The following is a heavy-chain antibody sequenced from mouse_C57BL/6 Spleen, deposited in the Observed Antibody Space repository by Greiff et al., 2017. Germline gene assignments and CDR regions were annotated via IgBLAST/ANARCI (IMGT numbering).Heavy chain of an antibody. V-gene: IGHV1-18*01. CDR1: GYTFTDYN. J-gene: IGHJ3*01. CDR3: ARLHGSFAD. CDR2: INPNNGGT. Sequence: VQLQQSGPELVKPGASVKIPCKASGYTFTDYNMDWVKQSHGKSLEWIGDINPNNGGTIYNQKFKGKATLTVDKSSSTAYMELRSLTSEDTAVYYCARLHGSFADWGQGTLVTVSA.